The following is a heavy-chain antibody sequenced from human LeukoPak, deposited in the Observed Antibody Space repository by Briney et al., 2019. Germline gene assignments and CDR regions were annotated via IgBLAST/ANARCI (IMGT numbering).Heavy chain of an antibody. CDR3: ARDENGYVWGSFRA. J-gene: IGHJ5*02. CDR2: IYHSGST. Sequence: SETLSLTCTVSGGSLSSSSYYWGWIRQPPGKGLEWIGNIYHSGSTYYNPSLESRVTMSLDTSKNQFSLKLSSVTAADTAVYYCARDENGYVWGSFRACGQGTLVTVSS. D-gene: IGHD3-16*02. CDR1: GGSLSSSSYY. V-gene: IGHV4-39*07.